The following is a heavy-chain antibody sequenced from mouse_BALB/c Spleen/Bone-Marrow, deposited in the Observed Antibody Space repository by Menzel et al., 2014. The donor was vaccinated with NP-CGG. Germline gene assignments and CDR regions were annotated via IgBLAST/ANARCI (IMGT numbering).Heavy chain of an antibody. Sequence: EVQGVESGGGLVQPGGSLRLSCATSGFTFTDYYMSWVRQPPGKALEWLGFIRNKANGYTTEYSASVKGRFTISRDNSQSILYRQMNTLRAEDSATYYCARDAGYFYGSSFDYWGQGTTLSVSS. CDR2: IRNKANGYTT. CDR3: ARDAGYFYGSSFDY. D-gene: IGHD1-1*01. CDR1: GFTFTDYY. V-gene: IGHV7-3*02. J-gene: IGHJ2*01.